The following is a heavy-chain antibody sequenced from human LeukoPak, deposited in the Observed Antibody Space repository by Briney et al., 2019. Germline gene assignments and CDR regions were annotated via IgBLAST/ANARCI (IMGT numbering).Heavy chain of an antibody. CDR2: TYYTSKWNT. D-gene: IGHD6-25*01. CDR1: GDSVSTSGVA. Sequence: SQTLSLTFAISGDSVSTSGVAWSWVRQSPSRGLEWLGRTYYTSKWNTDYAVSVKSRIVVNPDTSKNQFSLQLNPVTSEDTAVYYCARGRASAFDVWGQGTMVTVSS. CDR3: ARGRASAFDV. J-gene: IGHJ3*01. V-gene: IGHV6-1*01.